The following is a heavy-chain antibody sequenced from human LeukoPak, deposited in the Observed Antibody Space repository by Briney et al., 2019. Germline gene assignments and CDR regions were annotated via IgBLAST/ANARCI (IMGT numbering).Heavy chain of an antibody. Sequence: GGSLRLSCAASGFTFSSYAMHWVRQAPGKGLEWVAVISYDGSNKYYADSVKGRFTISRDNSKNTLYLQMISLRAEDTAVYFCVRDGDAYNFDFWGQGVLVTVSS. CDR2: ISYDGSNK. J-gene: IGHJ4*02. V-gene: IGHV3-30*07. D-gene: IGHD1-1*01. CDR3: VRDGDAYNFDF. CDR1: GFTFSSYA.